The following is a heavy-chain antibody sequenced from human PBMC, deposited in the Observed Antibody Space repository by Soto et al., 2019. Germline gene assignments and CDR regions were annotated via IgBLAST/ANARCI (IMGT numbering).Heavy chain of an antibody. Sequence: QVQLVQSGAEVKKPGATVKVSCRASGYPFTSYVISWVRQAAGQVGEWMEWISENNGNTNYAQKLQGRVTMTTATTTSTAYLELRSMRSDDRAVYYWARDRGSYAFDSWGKVTLVTVSS. J-gene: IGHJ4*02. CDR3: ARDRGSYAFDS. D-gene: IGHD1-26*01. V-gene: IGHV1-18*01. CDR1: GYPFTSYV. CDR2: ISENNGNT.